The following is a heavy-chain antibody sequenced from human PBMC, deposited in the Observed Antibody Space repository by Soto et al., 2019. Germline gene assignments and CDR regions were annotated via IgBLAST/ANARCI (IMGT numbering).Heavy chain of an antibody. V-gene: IGHV1-2*02. J-gene: IGHJ4*02. Sequence: ASVKVSCKASGYTFTGYYMHWVRQAPGQGLEWMGWINPNSGGTNYAQKFQGMVTMTRDTSISTAYMELSMLRSDDTAVYYCARVLQWLVHYYFDYWGQGTLVTVSS. D-gene: IGHD6-19*01. CDR1: GYTFTGYY. CDR2: INPNSGGT. CDR3: ARVLQWLVHYYFDY.